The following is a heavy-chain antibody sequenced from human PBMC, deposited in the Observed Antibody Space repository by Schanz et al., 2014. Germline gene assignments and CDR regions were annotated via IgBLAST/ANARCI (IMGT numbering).Heavy chain of an antibody. D-gene: IGHD3-22*01. CDR1: GFTFSSYA. V-gene: IGHV3-23*01. Sequence: EAQLLESGGGLVQPGGSLRLSCAASGFTFSSYAMSWVRQAPGKGLEWVSGISGSGGSTYYADSVKGRFTISRDNSENTLYLQMNSLRAEDTAVYYCAKDPSHGDYDYYFDYWGQGTLVTVSS. J-gene: IGHJ4*02. CDR2: ISGSGGST. CDR3: AKDPSHGDYDYYFDY.